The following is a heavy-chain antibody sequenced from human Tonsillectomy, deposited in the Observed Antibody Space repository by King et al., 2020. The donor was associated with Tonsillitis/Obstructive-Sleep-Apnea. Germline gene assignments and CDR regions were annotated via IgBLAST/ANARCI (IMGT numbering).Heavy chain of an antibody. CDR1: GGSISSSSYS. J-gene: IGHJ4*02. CDR3: ATLVTDYGDYSIDF. Sequence: VPLQEPGPGLVKPSETLSLTCTVSGGSISSSSYSWGWIRQPPGKGLEWIGSIYYSGSTHYNPSLKSRVTISADTSKNQFSLKLSSVTAADTAVYYCATLVTDYGDYSIDFWGQGTLVTVSS. CDR2: IYYSGST. V-gene: IGHV4-39*01. D-gene: IGHD4-17*01.